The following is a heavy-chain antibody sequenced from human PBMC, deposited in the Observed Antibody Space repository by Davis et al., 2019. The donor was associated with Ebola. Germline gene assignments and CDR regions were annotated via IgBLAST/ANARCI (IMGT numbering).Heavy chain of an antibody. CDR1: GFTFNGYA. V-gene: IGHV3-23*01. CDR2: ISGSGGST. D-gene: IGHD6-19*01. Sequence: PGGSLRLSCAASGFTFNGYAMSWVRQAPGKGLEWVSVISGSGGSTYYADSVKGRFTISRDNSKNTLYLQMNSLSADDTAVYYCATCGFCISSSGIDYRGQGTLVTVSS. CDR3: ATCGFCISSSGIDY. J-gene: IGHJ4*02.